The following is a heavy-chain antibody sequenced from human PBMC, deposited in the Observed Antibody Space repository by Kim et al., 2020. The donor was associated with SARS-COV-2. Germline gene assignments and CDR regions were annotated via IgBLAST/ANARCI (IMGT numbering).Heavy chain of an antibody. Sequence: GGSLRLSCAASGFTFSSSAMNWVRQAPGKGLVWVSNIRGSGIVTYYADSVKGRCTISRDNSKGTLYLQMNSLRVDDTAVYYCVKSTDFTIFGVVTPGAFDVWGQGTMVTVSS. CDR2: IRGSGIVT. J-gene: IGHJ3*01. D-gene: IGHD3-3*01. CDR1: GFTFSSSA. CDR3: VKSTDFTIFGVVTPGAFDV. V-gene: IGHV3-23*01.